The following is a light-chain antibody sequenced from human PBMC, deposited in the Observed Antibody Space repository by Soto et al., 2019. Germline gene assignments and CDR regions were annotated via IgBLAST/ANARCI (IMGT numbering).Light chain of an antibody. Sequence: DIQMTQSPSSLSASVGDSVTITCRASQGINKFLAWFQQKPGTAPKSLISTASRLQSGVPSRFSGSGSGTPFSFSITNLQPADFATYYCQQYESFPLTFGGGTRVEIK. CDR1: QGINKF. J-gene: IGKJ4*01. CDR3: QQYESFPLT. V-gene: IGKV1-16*01. CDR2: TAS.